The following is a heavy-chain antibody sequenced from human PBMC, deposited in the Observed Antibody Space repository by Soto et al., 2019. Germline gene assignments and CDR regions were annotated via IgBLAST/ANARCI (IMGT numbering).Heavy chain of an antibody. CDR1: GFTFSNYG. Sequence: GSLRLSCAASGFTFSNYGMHWVRQAPGKGLEWVVIIWHDGNNKYYADSVRGRFIISRDNSKNRLYLQMNSLRAEDTAVYYCASDLVGASDSYGLDVWGQGTPVTVSS. CDR3: ASDLVGASDSYGLDV. J-gene: IGHJ6*02. D-gene: IGHD1-26*01. V-gene: IGHV3-33*01. CDR2: IWHDGNNK.